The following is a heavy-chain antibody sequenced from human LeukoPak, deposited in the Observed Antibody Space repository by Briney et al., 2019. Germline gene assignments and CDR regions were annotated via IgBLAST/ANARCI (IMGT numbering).Heavy chain of an antibody. CDR2: IYYSGST. CDR1: GGSISSYY. D-gene: IGHD6-19*01. CDR3: ARDLVAVAGNWFDP. V-gene: IGHV4-59*01. J-gene: IGHJ5*02. Sequence: SETLSLTCTVSGGSISSYYWSWIRQPPGKGLEWIGYIYYSGSTNYNPSLKSRVTISVDTSKNQFSLKLSSVTAADTAVYFCARDLVAVAGNWFDPWGQGTLVTVSS.